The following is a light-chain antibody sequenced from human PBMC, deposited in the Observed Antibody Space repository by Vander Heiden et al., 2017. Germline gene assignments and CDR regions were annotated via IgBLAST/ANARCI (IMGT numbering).Light chain of an antibody. CDR3: RQNLQTPHT. CDR1: QSLLHSNGYNY. CDR2: LGS. V-gene: IGKV2-28*01. Sequence: DIVMTQSPLSLPVTPGEPASISCRSSQSLLHSNGYNYLDGYLQKPGQSPQLLIFLGSTRGAGVPARFGSGGGAADFTMIISSVQADDVGVYYYRQNLQTPHTFGQGTKLEIK. J-gene: IGKJ2*01.